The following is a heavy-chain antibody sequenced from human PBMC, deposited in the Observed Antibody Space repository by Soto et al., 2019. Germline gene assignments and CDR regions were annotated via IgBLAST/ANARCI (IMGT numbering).Heavy chain of an antibody. CDR1: GGSISSYY. Sequence: SETLSLTCTVSGGSISSYYWSWIRQPPGKGLEWIGYIYYSGSTNYNPSLKSRVTISVDTSKNQFSLKLSSVTAADTAVYYCARERGYCSGGSCFNYYYYGMDVWGQGTTVT. D-gene: IGHD2-15*01. CDR3: ARERGYCSGGSCFNYYYYGMDV. CDR2: IYYSGST. V-gene: IGHV4-59*01. J-gene: IGHJ6*02.